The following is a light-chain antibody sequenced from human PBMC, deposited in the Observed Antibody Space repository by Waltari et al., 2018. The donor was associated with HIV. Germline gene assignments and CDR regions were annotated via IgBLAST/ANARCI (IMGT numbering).Light chain of an antibody. CDR2: GTS. Sequence: IVLTQSPGTLSMSPGERATLSCRARQSVGSSNLAWYQQKPGQAPRLLIYGTSNRATGTPDMCSGSGSATDFILTINRLEPEDFAVYHWQQYGSSPWTFGQGTKVEIK. CDR1: QSVGSSN. CDR3: QQYGSSPWT. J-gene: IGKJ1*01. V-gene: IGKV3-20*01.